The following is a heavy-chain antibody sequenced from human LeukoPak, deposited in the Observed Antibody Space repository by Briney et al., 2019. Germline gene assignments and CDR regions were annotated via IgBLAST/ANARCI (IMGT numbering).Heavy chain of an antibody. CDR2: IYYSGST. V-gene: IGHV4-39*01. CDR3: ARHPPLWFDY. J-gene: IGHJ4*02. CDR1: GGSISSSSYY. D-gene: IGHD3-10*01. Sequence: SETLSLTCTVSGGSISSSSYYWGWIRQPPGKALEWIGSIYYSGSTYYNPSLKSRVTISVDTSKNQFSLKLSSVTAADTAVYYCARHPPLWFDYWGQGTLVTVSS.